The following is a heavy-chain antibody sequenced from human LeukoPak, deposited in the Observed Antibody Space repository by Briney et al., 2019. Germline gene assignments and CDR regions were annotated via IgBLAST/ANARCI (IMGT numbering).Heavy chain of an antibody. CDR2: IINSGEST. Sequence: PGGSLRLSCAASGFTFSSHVMSWVRQAPGKGLEWVSSIINSGESTWYADSVKGRFTISRDNSKNTLYLQMNSLRAEDTAVYYCARGPGYSGYAIDPYYFDYWGQGTLVTVSS. CDR3: ARGPGYSGYAIDPYYFDY. D-gene: IGHD5-12*01. CDR1: GFTFSSHV. V-gene: IGHV3-23*01. J-gene: IGHJ4*02.